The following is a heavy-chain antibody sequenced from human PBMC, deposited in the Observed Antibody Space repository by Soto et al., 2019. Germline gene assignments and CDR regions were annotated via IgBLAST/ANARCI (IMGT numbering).Heavy chain of an antibody. D-gene: IGHD5-18*01. J-gene: IGHJ6*02. CDR1: GYTFTGYY. Sequence: ASVKVSCKASGYTFTGYYMHWVRQAPGQGLEWMGWINPNSGGTNYAQKFQGRVTMTRDTSISTAYMELSRLRSDDTAVYYCARDWVDTAIQGQYYYYYGMDVWGQGTTVTVSS. CDR2: INPNSGGT. CDR3: ARDWVDTAIQGQYYYYYGMDV. V-gene: IGHV1-2*02.